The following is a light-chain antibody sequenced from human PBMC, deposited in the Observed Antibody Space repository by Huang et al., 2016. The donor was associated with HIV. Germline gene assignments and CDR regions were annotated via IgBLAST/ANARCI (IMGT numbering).Light chain of an antibody. V-gene: IGKV3-11*01. CDR3: QQRISWPPSYT. CDR1: QSVSSY. CDR2: ATS. J-gene: IGKJ2*01. Sequence: EIVLTQSPATLSLSPGDRATLSCMASQSVSSYFAWYQQKPGQAPRLLIYATSNRATGVPASFSGSGFGTDFTLTISSLEPEDFANYYCQQRISWPPSYTFGQGTKVEI.